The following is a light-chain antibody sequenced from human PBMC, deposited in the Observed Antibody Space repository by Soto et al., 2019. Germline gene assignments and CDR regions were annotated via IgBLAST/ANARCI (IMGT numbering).Light chain of an antibody. V-gene: IGKV3-11*01. Sequence: IVLTQSPATLSLSRGERAPRDXRASHSCSRYLPWYQQRPGXAPRXXXANXSNRATGSPARFSGSGSATDFTLTISSLEPQDFAVYYFQQRSNGTRTFGQGTKVDI. J-gene: IGKJ1*01. CDR2: NXS. CDR1: HSCSRY. CDR3: QQRSNGTRT.